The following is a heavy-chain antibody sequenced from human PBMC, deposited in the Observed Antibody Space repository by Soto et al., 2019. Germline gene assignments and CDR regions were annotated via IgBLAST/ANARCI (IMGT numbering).Heavy chain of an antibody. CDR3: AMSPKRRITMVRGVITWFDP. D-gene: IGHD3-10*01. CDR1: GGTFSSYA. CDR2: IIPIFGTA. V-gene: IGHV1-69*13. J-gene: IGHJ5*02. Sequence: SVKVSCKASGGTFSSYAISWVRQAPGQGLEWMGGIIPIFGTANYAQKFQGRVTITADESTSTAYMELSSLRSEDTAVYYRAMSPKRRITMVRGVITWFDPWGQGTLVTVSS.